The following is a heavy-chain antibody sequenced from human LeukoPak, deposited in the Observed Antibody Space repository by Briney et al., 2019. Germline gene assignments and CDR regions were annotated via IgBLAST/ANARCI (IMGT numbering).Heavy chain of an antibody. CDR3: VGEGKY. Sequence: PGGSLRLSCAASGLSVSSTYMTWVRQAPGKGLEWVSVIYSGGGTNYADSLKGRFSISRDNSKSSLYLQMNSLRAEDTAVYYCVGEGKYWGQGTLVTVSS. V-gene: IGHV3-53*01. CDR2: IYSGGGT. J-gene: IGHJ4*02. CDR1: GLSVSSTY. D-gene: IGHD4-17*01.